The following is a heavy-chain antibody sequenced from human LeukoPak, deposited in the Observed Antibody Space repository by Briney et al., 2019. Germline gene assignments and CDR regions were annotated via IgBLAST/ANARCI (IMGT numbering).Heavy chain of an antibody. V-gene: IGHV1-46*01. CDR2: INPSGGST. CDR3: ARAGTIAAAGTIWFDP. J-gene: IGHJ5*02. D-gene: IGHD6-13*01. CDR1: GYTFTSYY. Sequence: ASVKASCKASGYTFTSYYMHWVRQAPGQGLEWMGIINPSGGSTSYAQKFQGRVTMTRDTSTSTVYMELSSLRSEDTAVYYCARAGTIAAAGTIWFDPWGQGTLVTVSS.